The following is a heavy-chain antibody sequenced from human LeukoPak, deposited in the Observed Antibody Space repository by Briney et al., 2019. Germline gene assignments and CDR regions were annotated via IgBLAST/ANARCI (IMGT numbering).Heavy chain of an antibody. J-gene: IGHJ6*02. Sequence: GGSLRLSCAASGFSFSNYWMSWVRQAPGKGLEWVANIKQDGSETVYVDSVKGRFTISRDNAQSSLYLQMNSLRAEDTAVYYCARDPYSSSWSYGMDVWGQGTAVTVSS. CDR2: IKQDGSET. V-gene: IGHV3-7*05. D-gene: IGHD6-13*01. CDR1: GFSFSNYW. CDR3: ARDPYSSSWSYGMDV.